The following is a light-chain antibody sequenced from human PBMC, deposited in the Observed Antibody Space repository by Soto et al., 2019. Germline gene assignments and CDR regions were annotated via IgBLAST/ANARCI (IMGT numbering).Light chain of an antibody. J-gene: IGLJ1*01. Sequence: QSVLTQPASVSGSPGQSITIPCTGTSSDVGGFNYVSWYQQHPGKAPKLMIYDVTNRPSGVSYRFSGSKSGNTASLTISGLQAEDEAAYYCNSYTSSSTYVFGTGTKVTV. CDR1: SSDVGGFNY. CDR2: DVT. CDR3: NSYTSSSTYV. V-gene: IGLV2-14*03.